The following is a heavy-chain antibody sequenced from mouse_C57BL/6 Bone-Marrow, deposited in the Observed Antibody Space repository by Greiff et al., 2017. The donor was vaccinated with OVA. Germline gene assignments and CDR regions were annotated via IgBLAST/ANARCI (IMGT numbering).Heavy chain of an antibody. V-gene: IGHV5-15*01. CDR1: GFTFSDYG. D-gene: IGHD2-1*01. Sequence: EVHLVESGGGLVQPGGSLKLSCAASGFTFSDYGMAWVRQAPRKGPEWVAFISNLAYSIYYADTVTGRFTISRENAKNTLYLEMSSLRSEDTAMYYCARQDYGNLYWYFDVWGTGTTVTVSS. CDR3: ARQDYGNLYWYFDV. J-gene: IGHJ1*03. CDR2: ISNLAYSI.